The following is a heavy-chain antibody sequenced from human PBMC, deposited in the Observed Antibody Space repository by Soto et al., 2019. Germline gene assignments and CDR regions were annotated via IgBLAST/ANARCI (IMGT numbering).Heavy chain of an antibody. CDR3: AKQSDPKSSSRWNFEY. CDR2: ISGSGGTT. CDR1: GFTFTTYA. D-gene: IGHD6-19*01. Sequence: GGSLRLSCAASGFTFTTYAMTWVRQAPGKGLEWVSAISGSGGTTYYADSVKGRFTISRDNSKNTLYLQMNSLRAEDTAIYYCAKQSDPKSSSRWNFEYWGQGTLVTVSS. J-gene: IGHJ4*02. V-gene: IGHV3-23*01.